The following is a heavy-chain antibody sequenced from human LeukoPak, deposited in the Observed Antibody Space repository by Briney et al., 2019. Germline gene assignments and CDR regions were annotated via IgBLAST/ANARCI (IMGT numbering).Heavy chain of an antibody. CDR2: ISGSGGST. J-gene: IGHJ6*03. CDR1: GFTFSSYG. V-gene: IGHV3-21*01. D-gene: IGHD5-12*01. Sequence: GGSLRLSCAASGFTFSSYGMSWVRQAPGKGLEWVSGISGSGGSTYYADSVKGRFTISRDNAKNSLYLQMNSLRAEDTAVYYCARVRGYSGYDSGRYYYYNYMDVWGKGTTVTVSS. CDR3: ARVRGYSGYDSGRYYYYNYMDV.